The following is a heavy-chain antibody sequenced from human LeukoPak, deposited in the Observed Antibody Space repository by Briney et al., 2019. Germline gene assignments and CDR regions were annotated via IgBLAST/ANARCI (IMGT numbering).Heavy chain of an antibody. CDR1: GYTFTSYD. Sequence: ASVTVSCKASGYTFTSYDINWVRQATGQGLEWMGWMNPNSGNTGYAQKLQGRVTMTTDTSTSTAYMELRSLRSDDTAVYYCARGKGLVPAASDYWGQGTLVTVSS. CDR3: ARGKGLVPAASDY. D-gene: IGHD2-2*01. CDR2: MNPNSGNT. V-gene: IGHV1-8*01. J-gene: IGHJ4*02.